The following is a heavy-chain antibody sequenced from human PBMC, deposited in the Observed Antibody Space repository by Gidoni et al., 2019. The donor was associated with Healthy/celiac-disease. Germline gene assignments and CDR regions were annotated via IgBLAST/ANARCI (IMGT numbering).Heavy chain of an antibody. V-gene: IGHV3-9*01. CDR2: ISWNSGRI. J-gene: IGHJ4*02. CDR3: AKGGQQLVLSPPGY. CDR1: GFTFDDYA. D-gene: IGHD6-13*01. Sequence: EVQLVESGGGLVQPGRYLRLSCAASGFTFDDYAMHWVRQPPGKGLEWVSGISWNSGRIGHADSVKGRFTISRDNAKNSLYLQMNSLRAEDTALYYCAKGGQQLVLSPPGYWGQGTLVTVSS.